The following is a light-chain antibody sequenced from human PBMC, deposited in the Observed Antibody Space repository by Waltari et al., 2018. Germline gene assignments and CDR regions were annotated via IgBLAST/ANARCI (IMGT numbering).Light chain of an antibody. Sequence: EIVLTQSPGTLSLSPGERATPPGRASQSVSSSYLTWYQQNPGQPPRPLIYGASSRATGIPDRFSGSGSGTDFTLTISRLEPEDFAVYYCQQYDRSPFTFGPGTKVDIK. CDR1: QSVSSSY. V-gene: IGKV3-20*01. CDR3: QQYDRSPFT. CDR2: GAS. J-gene: IGKJ3*01.